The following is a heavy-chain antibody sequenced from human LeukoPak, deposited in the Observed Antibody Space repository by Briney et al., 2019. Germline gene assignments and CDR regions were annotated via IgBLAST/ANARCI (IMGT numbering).Heavy chain of an antibody. V-gene: IGHV4-34*01. J-gene: IGHJ6*03. CDR3: ARGHVPPGQGGDLIFGVVRRPYYYMDV. CDR2: INHSGST. Sequence: PSETLSLTCAVYGGSFSGYYWSWIRQPPGKGLEWIGEINHSGSTNYNPSLKSRVTISVDTSKNQFSLKLSSVTAADTAVYYCARGHVPPGQGGDLIFGVVRRPYYYMDVWGKGTTVTVSS. CDR1: GGSFSGYY. D-gene: IGHD3-3*01.